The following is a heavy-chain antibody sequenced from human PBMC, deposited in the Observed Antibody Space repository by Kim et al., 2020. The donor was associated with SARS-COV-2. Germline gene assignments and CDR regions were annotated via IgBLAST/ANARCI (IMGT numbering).Heavy chain of an antibody. V-gene: IGHV3-9*01. CDR1: GFTFDDYA. J-gene: IGHJ4*02. D-gene: IGHD5-18*01. CDR3: AKDIRAMERGMTFDY. Sequence: GGSLRLSCAASGFTFDDYAMHWVRQAPGKGLEWVSGISWNSGSIGYADSVKGRFTISGDNAKNSLYLQMNSLRAEDTALYYCAKDIRAMERGMTFDYWGPGTLVTVSS. CDR2: ISWNSGSI.